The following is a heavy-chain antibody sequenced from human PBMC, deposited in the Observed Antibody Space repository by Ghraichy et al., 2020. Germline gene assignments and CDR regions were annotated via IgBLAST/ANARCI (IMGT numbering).Heavy chain of an antibody. CDR3: ARDGGGFRIGWHDY. V-gene: IGHV3-48*02. Sequence: GESLNISCAASGFTFSSYSMNWVRQAPGKGLEWVPYIDSRSTTIQYADSVKGRFTISRDNAKNSLYLQMNRMRDEDTAVYYCARDGGGFRIGWHDYWGQGTLVTVSS. J-gene: IGHJ4*02. CDR1: GFTFSSYS. D-gene: IGHD6-19*01. CDR2: IDSRSTTI.